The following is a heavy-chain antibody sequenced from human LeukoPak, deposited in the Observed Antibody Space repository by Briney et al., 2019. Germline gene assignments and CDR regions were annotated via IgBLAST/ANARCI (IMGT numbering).Heavy chain of an antibody. J-gene: IGHJ5*02. CDR1: GFTFDDYA. Sequence: GGSLRLSCAASGFTFDDYAMHWVRQAPGKGLEWVSLISWDGGSTYYADSVKGRFTISRDNSKNSLYLQMNSLRAEDTALYYCAKGIAAAGHTWFDPWGQGTLVTVSS. CDR3: AKGIAAAGHTWFDP. CDR2: ISWDGGST. D-gene: IGHD6-13*01. V-gene: IGHV3-43D*03.